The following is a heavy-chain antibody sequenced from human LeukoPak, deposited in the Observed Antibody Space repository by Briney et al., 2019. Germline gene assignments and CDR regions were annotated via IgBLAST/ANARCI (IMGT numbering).Heavy chain of an antibody. J-gene: IGHJ6*03. V-gene: IGHV1-18*01. CDR2: ISAYNGNT. D-gene: IGHD2-2*01. Sequence: RASVKVSCKASGYTFTSYGITWVRQAPGQGLEWMGCISAYNGNTNYAQRLQGRVTMTTDRSTSTAYMELRSLRSDDTAVYYCARGPIIDIAIVPAADEYYYMDVWGKGTTVTVS. CDR3: ARGPIIDIAIVPAADEYYYMDV. CDR1: GYTFTSYG.